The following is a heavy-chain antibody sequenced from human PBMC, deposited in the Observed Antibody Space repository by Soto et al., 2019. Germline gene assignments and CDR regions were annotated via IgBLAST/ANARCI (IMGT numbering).Heavy chain of an antibody. D-gene: IGHD3-22*01. Sequence: QVQLVQSGAEVKTPGSSVKVSCKASGGTFSSYAISWVRQAPGQGLEWMGGIIPIFGTANYAQKFQGSVTITADEYTSTAYMELSRLRSEDTAVYSCARVLKGYYDSSGYGFDIWGQGTMVTVSS. CDR1: GGTFSSYA. V-gene: IGHV1-69*01. J-gene: IGHJ3*02. CDR3: ARVLKGYYDSSGYGFDI. CDR2: IIPIFGTA.